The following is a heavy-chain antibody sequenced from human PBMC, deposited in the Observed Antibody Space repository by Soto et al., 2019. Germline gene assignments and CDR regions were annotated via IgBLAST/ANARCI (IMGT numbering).Heavy chain of an antibody. CDR1: GFTFSSRA. Sequence: ESGGGLVQPGGSLRLSCTASGFTFSSRAMNWVRQFPGRGLEWVSYISSSSSNIDYADSVKGRFTVSRDNAKTSVYLQMSSLRGDDTAVYHCARKVEGRWGQGTMVTVTP. V-gene: IGHV3-48*01. J-gene: IGHJ3*01. CDR2: ISSSSSNI. CDR3: ARKVEGR.